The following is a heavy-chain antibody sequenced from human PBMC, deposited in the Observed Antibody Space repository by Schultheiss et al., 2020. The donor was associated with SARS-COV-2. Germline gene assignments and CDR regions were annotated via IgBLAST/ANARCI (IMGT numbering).Heavy chain of an antibody. J-gene: IGHJ4*02. Sequence: SVKVSCKASGYTFTSYYMHWVRQAPGQGLEWMGRIIPILGIANYAQKFQGRVTITADKSTSTAYMELRSLRSDDTAVYYCARGGIQRHEFDYWGQGTLVTVSS. V-gene: IGHV1-69*04. CDR2: IIPILGIA. CDR3: ARGGIQRHEFDY. CDR1: GYTFTSYY.